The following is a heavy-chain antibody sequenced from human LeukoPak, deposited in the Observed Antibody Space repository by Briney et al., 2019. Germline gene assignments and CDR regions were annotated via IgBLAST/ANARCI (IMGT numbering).Heavy chain of an antibody. Sequence: QAGGSLRLSCVVSGFTFSSHWMSWVRQAPGKGLEWVANIKEDGSEKYYVDSVKGRFTISRDNAKKSLYLQMDSLRAEDTAVYYCATHGYSELRYFDWSTNEWGQGTLVTVSS. J-gene: IGHJ4*02. CDR3: ATHGYSELRYFDWSTNE. CDR1: GFTFSSHW. D-gene: IGHD3-9*01. CDR2: IKEDGSEK. V-gene: IGHV3-7*01.